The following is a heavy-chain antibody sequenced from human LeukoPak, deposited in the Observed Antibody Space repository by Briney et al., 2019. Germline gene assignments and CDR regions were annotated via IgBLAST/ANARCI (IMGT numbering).Heavy chain of an antibody. J-gene: IGHJ4*02. CDR2: ISGSGGSR. CDR3: ARSYYYDSSHTADY. V-gene: IGHV3-23*01. Sequence: GGSLRLSRAASGFTFSSYAMSWVRQAPGKGLEWVSGISGSGGSRYYADSVKGRFTISRDNSKNTLFLQMNSLRAEDTAVYYCARSYYYDSSHTADYWGQGTLVTVSS. D-gene: IGHD3-22*01. CDR1: GFTFSSYA.